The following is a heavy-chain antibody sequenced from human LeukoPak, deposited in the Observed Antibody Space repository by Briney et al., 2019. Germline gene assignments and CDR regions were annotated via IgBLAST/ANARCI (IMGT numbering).Heavy chain of an antibody. CDR1: GFTFDDYV. Sequence: GGSLRLSCAASGFTFDDYVMHWVRQAPGKGLEWVPGISWNSGSIGYADSVKGRFTISRDNAKNSLYLQMNSLRAEDTALYYCAKDSAWGGSSSGLFDPWGQGTLVTVSS. D-gene: IGHD6-6*01. V-gene: IGHV3-9*01. J-gene: IGHJ5*02. CDR2: ISWNSGSI. CDR3: AKDSAWGGSSSGLFDP.